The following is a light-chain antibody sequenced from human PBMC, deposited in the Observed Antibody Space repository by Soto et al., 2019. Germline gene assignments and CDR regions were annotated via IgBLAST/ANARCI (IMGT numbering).Light chain of an antibody. Sequence: DIQMTQSPSTLSASVGDRVTITCRASQSINSWLAWYQQKPGRAPNLLIYKASSLESGVPSRFSGSGSGTEFTLTISSLQPDDFATYYCQQYNSYSTFGQGTKVEMK. CDR1: QSINSW. J-gene: IGKJ1*01. CDR3: QQYNSYST. CDR2: KAS. V-gene: IGKV1-5*03.